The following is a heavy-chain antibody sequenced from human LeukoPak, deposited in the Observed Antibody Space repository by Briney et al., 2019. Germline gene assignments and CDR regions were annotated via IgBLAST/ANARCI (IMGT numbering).Heavy chain of an antibody. V-gene: IGHV3-23*01. CDR1: GFTFSSYA. Sequence: PGGSLRLSCAASGFTFSSYAMSWVRQAPGKGLEWVSATSGSGGSTYYADSVKGRFTISRDNSKNTLYLQMNSLRAEDTAVYYCAKWGDYDVLTGYYVSDFWGQGTLVTVSS. D-gene: IGHD3-9*01. J-gene: IGHJ4*02. CDR3: AKWGDYDVLTGYYVSDF. CDR2: TSGSGGST.